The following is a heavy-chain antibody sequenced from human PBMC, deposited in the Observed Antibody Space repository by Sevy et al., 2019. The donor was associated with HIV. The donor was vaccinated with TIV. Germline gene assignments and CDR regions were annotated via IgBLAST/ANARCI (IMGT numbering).Heavy chain of an antibody. CDR2: VSYDGSSK. D-gene: IGHD3-10*02. Sequence: GGSLRLSCVGSGFTFRNFGVHWLRQAPGKGLEWLSVVSYDGSSKYYVDSVKGRFIVSRDNSKNTLYLQMNSLRAEDTAVYYCARGCSGDCYYYGVDVWGQGTTVTVSS. CDR3: ARGCSGDCYYYGVDV. J-gene: IGHJ6*02. CDR1: GFTFRNFG. V-gene: IGHV3-30*03.